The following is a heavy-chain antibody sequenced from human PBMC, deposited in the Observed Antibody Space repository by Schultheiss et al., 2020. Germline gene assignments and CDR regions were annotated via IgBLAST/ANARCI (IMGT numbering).Heavy chain of an antibody. CDR2: INHSVGT. J-gene: IGHJ6*02. Sequence: SETLSLTCTVSGGSISRRSYYWGWIRQPPGKGLEWIGEINHSVGTNYNPSLKSRVTISVDTSKNQFSLKLNSVTAADTAVYYCARHRRLAAAGTGPYYYYGMDVWGQGTTVTVSS. CDR1: GGSISRRSYY. CDR3: ARHRRLAAAGTGPYYYYGMDV. D-gene: IGHD6-13*01. V-gene: IGHV4-39*01.